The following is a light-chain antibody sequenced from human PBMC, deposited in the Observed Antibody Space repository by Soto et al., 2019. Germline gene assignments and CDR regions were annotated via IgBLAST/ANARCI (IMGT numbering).Light chain of an antibody. CDR1: SSNIGSNT. CDR3: AAWDDSLSGL. J-gene: IGLJ1*01. CDR2: SNN. Sequence: SVLPQPPSSSGTPGQRVTISCSGSSSNIGSNTVNWYQQLPGTAPKLLIYSNNQRPSGVPDRFSGSKSGTSASLAISGLQSEDEADYYCAAWDDSLSGLFGTGTKVTVL. V-gene: IGLV1-44*01.